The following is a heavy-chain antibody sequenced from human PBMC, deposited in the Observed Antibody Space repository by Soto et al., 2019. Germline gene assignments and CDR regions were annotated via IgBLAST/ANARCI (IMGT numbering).Heavy chain of an antibody. CDR1: GFIFNNYA. Sequence: ASVKVSCKAFGFIFNNYAISWVRQAPGQGLEWMGWISANSGNTNYAQKLQGRVTMTADTSTSTAYMELRSLRSDDTAVYYCATAGNYDSSGRDFWGQGTLVTVSS. CDR2: ISANSGNT. CDR3: ATAGNYDSSGRDF. V-gene: IGHV1-18*04. J-gene: IGHJ4*02. D-gene: IGHD3-22*01.